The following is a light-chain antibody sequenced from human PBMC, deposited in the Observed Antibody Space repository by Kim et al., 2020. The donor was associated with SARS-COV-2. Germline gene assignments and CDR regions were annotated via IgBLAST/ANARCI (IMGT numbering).Light chain of an antibody. V-gene: IGKV3-20*01. CDR3: QQYGSSPPWT. CDR2: AAS. Sequence: PGERATLSCRASQTVSSAYLAWYQQKPGQAPRLLIYAASSRATGIPDRFSGRGSGTDFTLTIGRLEPEDFAVYYCQQYGSSPPWTFGQGTKVDIK. CDR1: QTVSSAY. J-gene: IGKJ1*01.